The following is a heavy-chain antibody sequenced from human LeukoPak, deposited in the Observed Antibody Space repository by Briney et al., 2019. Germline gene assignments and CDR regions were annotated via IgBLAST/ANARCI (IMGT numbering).Heavy chain of an antibody. Sequence: ASVKVSCKASGGTFSSYAISWVRQAPGQGLEWMGRIIPILGIANYAQKFQGRVTITADKSTSTAYMELSSLRSEDTAVYYCARGPDSSSWYGRDDYWGQGTLVTVSP. V-gene: IGHV1-69*04. J-gene: IGHJ4*02. CDR3: ARGPDSSSWYGRDDY. CDR1: GGTFSSYA. D-gene: IGHD6-13*01. CDR2: IIPILGIA.